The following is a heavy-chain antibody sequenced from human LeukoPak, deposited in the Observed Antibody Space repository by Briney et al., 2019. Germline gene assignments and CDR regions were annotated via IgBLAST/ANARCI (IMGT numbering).Heavy chain of an antibody. Sequence: GASVKVSCKASGYTFTSYAMNWVRQAPGQGLEWMGWINTNTGNPTYAQGFTGRFVFSLDTSVSTAYLQISSLKAEDTAVYYCARGNGRFGELSDAFDIWGQGTMVTVSS. J-gene: IGHJ3*02. CDR2: INTNTGNP. D-gene: IGHD3-10*01. CDR1: GYTFTSYA. CDR3: ARGNGRFGELSDAFDI. V-gene: IGHV7-4-1*02.